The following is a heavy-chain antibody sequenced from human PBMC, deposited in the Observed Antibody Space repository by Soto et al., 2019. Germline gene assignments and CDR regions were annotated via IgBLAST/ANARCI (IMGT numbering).Heavy chain of an antibody. Sequence: GGSLRLSCAASGFTFSSYAMSWVRQTPGKGLEWVSAISGSGGSTYYADSVKGRFTISRDNSKNTLYLQMNSLRAEDTAVYYCAKVRASIVFFDYWGQGTLVTVSS. CDR1: GFTFSSYA. D-gene: IGHD2-15*01. J-gene: IGHJ4*02. CDR2: ISGSGGST. CDR3: AKVRASIVFFDY. V-gene: IGHV3-23*01.